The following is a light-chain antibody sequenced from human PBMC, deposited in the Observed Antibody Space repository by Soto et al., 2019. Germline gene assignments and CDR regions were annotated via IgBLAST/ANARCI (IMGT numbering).Light chain of an antibody. Sequence: VIWISQSPSLLSSATVEIITISGRMRQGISSYLAWYQQKPGKASKLLIYDASRLESGVPSRFSGSGSGTEFTLTITGLQPDDFATYYCQEYNNYSLLTFGGGTKVDI. CDR2: DAS. V-gene: IGKV1D-8*03. CDR1: QGISSY. J-gene: IGKJ4*01. CDR3: QEYNNYSLLT.